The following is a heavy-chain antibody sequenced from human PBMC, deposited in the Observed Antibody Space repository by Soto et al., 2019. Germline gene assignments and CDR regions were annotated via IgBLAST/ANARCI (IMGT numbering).Heavy chain of an antibody. D-gene: IGHD3-9*01. CDR3: ARDDYDILTGPGGYYYYGMDV. CDR1: GFTFSSYA. CDR2: ISGSGGST. V-gene: IGHV3-23*01. Sequence: GGSLRLSCAASGFTFSSYAMSWVRQAPGKGLEWVSAISGSGGSTYYADSVKGRFTISRDNSKNTLYLQMNSLRAEDTAVYYCARDDYDILTGPGGYYYYGMDVWGQGTTVTVSS. J-gene: IGHJ6*02.